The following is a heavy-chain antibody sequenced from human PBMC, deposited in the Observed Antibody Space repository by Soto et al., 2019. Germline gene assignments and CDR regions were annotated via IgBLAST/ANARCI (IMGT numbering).Heavy chain of an antibody. D-gene: IGHD2-2*01. J-gene: IGHJ5*02. CDR1: GYTFTDYW. V-gene: IGHV5-10-1*01. Sequence: GESLKISCXGSGYTFTDYWIGWVRQMPGRGLEWMGRIDPRDSYTNYSPSFQGHVTISVDKSISTAYLQWGSLKASDTAMYYCARLYCSSSTCDSWFDPWGQGTLVTVSS. CDR2: IDPRDSYT. CDR3: ARLYCSSSTCDSWFDP.